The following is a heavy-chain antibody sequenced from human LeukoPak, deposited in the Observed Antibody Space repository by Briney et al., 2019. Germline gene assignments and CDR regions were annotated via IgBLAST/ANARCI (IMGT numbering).Heavy chain of an antibody. CDR2: ISYDGSNE. D-gene: IGHD2-15*01. CDR3: ARGTTAQVVVVAATFPLDY. CDR1: GFTFSNYA. Sequence: GGSLRLSCAASGFTFSNYAMHWVRQAPGKGLEWVAVISYDGSNEYYADSVKGRFTISRDNSKNTLYLQMNSPRTEDTAVYYCARGTTAQVVVVAATFPLDYWGQGTLVTVSS. J-gene: IGHJ4*02. V-gene: IGHV3-30-3*01.